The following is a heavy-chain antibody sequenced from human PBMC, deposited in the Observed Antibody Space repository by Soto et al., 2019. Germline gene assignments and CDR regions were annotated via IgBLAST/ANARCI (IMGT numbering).Heavy chain of an antibody. CDR3: ANDPTSYYYGSGSVNGIDV. CDR1: GFSFSSYC. V-gene: IGHV3-30*18. J-gene: IGHJ6*02. D-gene: IGHD3-10*01. Sequence: XVCLRLSCAASGFSFSSYCMHWVRQAPGKGLEWVAVISYDGSNKYYADSVKGRFTISRDNSKNTLYLQMNSLRAEDTAVYYCANDPTSYYYGSGSVNGIDVWRQGTTVTVSS. CDR2: ISYDGSNK.